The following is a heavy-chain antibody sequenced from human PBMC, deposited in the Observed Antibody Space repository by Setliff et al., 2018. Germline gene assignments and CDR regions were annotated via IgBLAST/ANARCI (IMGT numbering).Heavy chain of an antibody. D-gene: IGHD1-1*01. V-gene: IGHV4-39*01. CDR3: ARTGTYRYFDS. J-gene: IGHJ4*02. Sequence: SETLSLTCTVSGGSINSGVYYWSWIRQPPGKGLEWIGRIYHGGDTYYNASLKSRLTISVDTSKNQFSLKLRSVTAADTAVYYCARTGTYRYFDSWGQGTLVTVSS. CDR2: IYHGGDT. CDR1: GGSINSGVYY.